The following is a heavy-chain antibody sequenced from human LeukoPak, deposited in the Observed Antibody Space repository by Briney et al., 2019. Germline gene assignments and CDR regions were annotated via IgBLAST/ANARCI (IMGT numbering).Heavy chain of an antibody. CDR1: GGTFSSYA. CDR2: IIPIFGTA. D-gene: IGHD5-24*01. CDR3: ARDDGGRAWLQLPG. J-gene: IGHJ4*02. V-gene: IGHV1-69*05. Sequence: GASVKVSCKASGGTFSSYAISWVRQAPGQGLEWMGGIIPIFGTANYAQKLQGRVTMTTDTSTSTAYMELRSLRSDDTAVYYCARDDGGRAWLQLPGWGQGTLVTVSS.